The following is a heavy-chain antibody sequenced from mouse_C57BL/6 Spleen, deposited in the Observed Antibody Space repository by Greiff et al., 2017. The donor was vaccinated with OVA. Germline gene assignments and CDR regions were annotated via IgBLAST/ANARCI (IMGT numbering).Heavy chain of an antibody. J-gene: IGHJ2*01. D-gene: IGHD2-2*01. CDR1: GFSLTSSA. CDR2: IWPGGGT. Sequence: VQLQASGPGLVAPSQSLSITCTVSGFSLTSSAISWVRQPPGQGLEWLGVIWPGGGTNYNSAIKSRLSISKDNSKSQVFLKRNSLQTDDTARYYCAREGGYDGVDYWGQGTTLTVSA. V-gene: IGHV2-9-1*01. CDR3: AREGGYDGVDY.